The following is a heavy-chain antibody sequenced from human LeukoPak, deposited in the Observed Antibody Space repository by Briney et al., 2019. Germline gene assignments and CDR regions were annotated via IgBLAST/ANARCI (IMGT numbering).Heavy chain of an antibody. V-gene: IGHV3-21*01. D-gene: IGHD2-2*01. CDR2: ISSSSSYI. Sequence: GGSLRLSCAASGFTFSSYSMNWVRQAPGKGLEWVSSISSSSSYIYYADSVKGRFTISRDNAKDSLYLQMNSLRAEDTAVYYCARGSWGIPLGYCSSTSCYYYYFDYWGQGTLFTVSS. CDR3: ARGSWGIPLGYCSSTSCYYYYFDY. J-gene: IGHJ4*02. CDR1: GFTFSSYS.